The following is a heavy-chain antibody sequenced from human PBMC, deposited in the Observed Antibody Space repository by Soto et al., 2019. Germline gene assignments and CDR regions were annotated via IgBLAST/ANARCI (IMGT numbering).Heavy chain of an antibody. CDR3: ARDRAVLRFLEWLPLGGDAFDI. Sequence: GGSLRLSCAASGFTFSSYGMHWVRQAPGKGLEWVAVIWYDGSNKYYADSVKGRFTISRDNSKNTLYLQMNSLRAEDTAVYYCARDRAVLRFLEWLPLGGDAFDIWGQGTMVTVSS. D-gene: IGHD3-3*01. J-gene: IGHJ3*02. CDR1: GFTFSSYG. V-gene: IGHV3-33*01. CDR2: IWYDGSNK.